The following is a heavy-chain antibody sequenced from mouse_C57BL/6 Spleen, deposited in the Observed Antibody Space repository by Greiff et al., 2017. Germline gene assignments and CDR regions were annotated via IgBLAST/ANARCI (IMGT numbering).Heavy chain of an antibody. J-gene: IGHJ3*01. CDR1: GYTFTSYG. CDR3: ARSRGSSDYWFAY. D-gene: IGHD1-1*01. V-gene: IGHV1-81*01. CDR2: IYPRSGNT. Sequence: QVQLQQSGAELARPGASVKLSCKASGYTFTSYGISWVKQRPGQGLEWIGEIYPRSGNTYYNEKFKGKATLTADKSSSTAYMERRSLTSEDSAVYFCARSRGSSDYWFAYWGQGTLVTVSA.